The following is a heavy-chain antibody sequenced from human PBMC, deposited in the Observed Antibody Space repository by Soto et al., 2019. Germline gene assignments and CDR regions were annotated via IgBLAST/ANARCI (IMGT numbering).Heavy chain of an antibody. V-gene: IGHV1-69*06. CDR1: GGTFSSYA. CDR3: ARDGLGYDSSGEGPL. CDR2: IIPIFGTA. D-gene: IGHD3-22*01. Sequence: SVKVSCKASGGTFSSYAISWVRQAPGQGLEWVGGIIPIFGTANYAQKFQGRVTITADKSTSTAYMELSSLRSEDTAVYYCARDGLGYDSSGEGPLWGQGTLVTVSS. J-gene: IGHJ4*02.